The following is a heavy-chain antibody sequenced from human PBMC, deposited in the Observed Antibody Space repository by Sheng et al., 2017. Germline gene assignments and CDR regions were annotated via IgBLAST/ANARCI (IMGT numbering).Heavy chain of an antibody. CDR1: GYSISSGYY. CDR3: ARVRIAARVDY. CDR2: IYHSGST. D-gene: IGHD6-6*01. V-gene: IGHV4-38-2*01. Sequence: QVQLQESGPGLVKPSETLSLTCAVSGYSISSGYYWGWIRQPPGKGLEWIGSIYHSGSTYYNPSLKSRVTISVDTSKNQFSLKLSSVTAADTAVYYCARVRIAARVDYWGQGTLVTVSS. J-gene: IGHJ4*02.